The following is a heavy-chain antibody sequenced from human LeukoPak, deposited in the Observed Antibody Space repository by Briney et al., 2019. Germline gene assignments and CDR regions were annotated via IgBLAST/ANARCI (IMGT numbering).Heavy chain of an antibody. Sequence: GGSLRLSCAASGFTFSSYGMHWVRQAPGKGLEWVAVISYDGSNKYYADSVKGRFTISRDNSENTLYLQMNSLRAEDTAVYYCAKPNQYDFWSGLDYWGQGTLVTVSS. CDR2: ISYDGSNK. V-gene: IGHV3-30*18. D-gene: IGHD3-3*01. CDR3: AKPNQYDFWSGLDY. J-gene: IGHJ4*02. CDR1: GFTFSSYG.